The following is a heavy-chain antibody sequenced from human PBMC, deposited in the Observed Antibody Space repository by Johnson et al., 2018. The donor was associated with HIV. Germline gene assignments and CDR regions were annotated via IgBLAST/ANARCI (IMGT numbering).Heavy chain of an antibody. CDR3: ARVGANFDAFDI. J-gene: IGHJ3*02. CDR1: GFTFSDYY. Sequence: QVQLVESGGGLVKPGGSLRLSCAASGFTFSDYYMSWFRQAPGKGLEWVSYISSGGSKIYKADSVKGRFTISRHNAKNSLFLQMNSRRAEDTAVYYCARVGANFDAFDIWGQGTMVTVSS. V-gene: IGHV3-11*04. CDR2: ISSGGSKI. D-gene: IGHD4/OR15-4a*01.